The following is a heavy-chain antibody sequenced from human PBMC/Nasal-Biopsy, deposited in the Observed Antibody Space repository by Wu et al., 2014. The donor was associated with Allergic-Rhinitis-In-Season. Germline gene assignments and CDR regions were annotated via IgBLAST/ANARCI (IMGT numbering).Heavy chain of an antibody. J-gene: IGHJ3*02. CDR2: ISSSGSAT. CDR3: AREMVTVTDRDAFDI. CDR1: GFSFRSYS. D-gene: IGHD4-17*01. Sequence: LRLSCAPSGFSFRSYSMNWVRQAPGKGLEWVAYISSSGSATYYADSVRGRFTVSRDNAKNSLSLQMNSLRDDDSATYFCAREMVTVTDRDAFDIWGQGTLVTVSS. V-gene: IGHV3-48*02.